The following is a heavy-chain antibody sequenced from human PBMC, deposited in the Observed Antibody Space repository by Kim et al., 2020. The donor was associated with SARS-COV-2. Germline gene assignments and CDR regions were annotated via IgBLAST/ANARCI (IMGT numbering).Heavy chain of an antibody. D-gene: IGHD6-19*01. J-gene: IGHJ5*02. V-gene: IGHV3-66*01. CDR2: IYSGGST. CDR3: ARGGPGGWSKFDP. Sequence: GGSLRLSCAASGFTVSSNYMSLVRQAPGKGLEWVSVIYSGGSTYYADSVKGRFTISRDNSKNTLYLQMNSLRAEDTAVYYCARGGPGGWSKFDPWGQGTLVTVSS. CDR1: GFTVSSNY.